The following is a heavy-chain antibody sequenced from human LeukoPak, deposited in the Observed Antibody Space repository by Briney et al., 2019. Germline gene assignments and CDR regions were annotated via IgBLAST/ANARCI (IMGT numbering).Heavy chain of an antibody. CDR3: ARDLGSYYDFWSGLYNWFDP. Sequence: SETLSLTCTVSGYSISSGYYWGWTRQPPGKGLEWIGSIYHSGSTYYNPSLKSRVTISVDTSKNQFSLKLSSVTAADTAVYYCARDLGSYYDFWSGLYNWFDPWGQGTLVTVSS. D-gene: IGHD3-3*01. J-gene: IGHJ5*02. CDR2: IYHSGST. CDR1: GYSISSGYY. V-gene: IGHV4-38-2*02.